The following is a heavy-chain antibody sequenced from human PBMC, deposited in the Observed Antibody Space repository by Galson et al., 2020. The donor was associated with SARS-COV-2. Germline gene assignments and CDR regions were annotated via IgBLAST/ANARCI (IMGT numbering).Heavy chain of an antibody. J-gene: IGHJ4*02. CDR2: ISGSGGST. V-gene: IGHV3-23*01. CDR1: GFTFSSYA. D-gene: IGHD3-22*01. Sequence: TGGSLRLSCAASGFTFSSYAMSWVRQAPGKGLEWVSAISGSGGSTYYADSVKGRFTISRDNCKNTLYLQMNSLRAEDTAVYYCASERITMIVRGYFDYWGQGTLVTVSS. CDR3: ASERITMIVRGYFDY.